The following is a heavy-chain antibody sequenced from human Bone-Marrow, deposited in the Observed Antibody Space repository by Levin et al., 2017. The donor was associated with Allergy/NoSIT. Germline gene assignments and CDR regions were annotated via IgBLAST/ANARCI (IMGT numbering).Heavy chain of an antibody. CDR2: INPNSGGT. D-gene: IGHD5-12*01. V-gene: IGHV1-2*02. CDR3: ARDEGYSGYDCFDY. Sequence: ASVKVSCKASGYTFTGYYMHWVRQAPGQGLEWMGWINPNSGGTNYAQKFQGRVTMTRDTSISTAYMELSRLRSDDTAVYYCARDEGYSGYDCFDYWGQGTLVTVSS. J-gene: IGHJ4*02. CDR1: GYTFTGYY.